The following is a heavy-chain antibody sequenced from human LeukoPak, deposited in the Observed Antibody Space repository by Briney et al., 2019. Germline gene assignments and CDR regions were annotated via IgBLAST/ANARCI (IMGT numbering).Heavy chain of an antibody. J-gene: IGHJ4*02. CDR3: AREGSSSANSKEFDY. D-gene: IGHD6-6*01. V-gene: IGHV3-48*03. CDR1: GFTFSSYE. CDR2: ISDSGSTI. Sequence: PGGSLRLSCAASGFTFSSYEMNWVRQAPGKGLEWVSYISDSGSTIYYADSVKGRFTISRDNAKNSLYLQMNSLRAEDTAVYYCAREGSSSANSKEFDYWGQGTLVTVSS.